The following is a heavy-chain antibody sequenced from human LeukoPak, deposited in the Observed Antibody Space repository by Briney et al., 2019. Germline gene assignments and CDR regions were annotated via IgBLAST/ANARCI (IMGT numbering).Heavy chain of an antibody. V-gene: IGHV3-64*01. CDR2: IGSNGGST. CDR3: ARSNLVVPEEETYYYYYYGMDV. J-gene: IGHJ6*02. Sequence: GSLRLSCAASGFTFSSYAMHWVRQAPRKGLEYVSAIGSNGGSTYYANSVKGGFTISRDNSKNTLYLQMGSLRAEDMAVYYCARSNLVVPEEETYYYYYYGMDVWGQGTTVTVSS. D-gene: IGHD2-8*02. CDR1: GFTFSSYA.